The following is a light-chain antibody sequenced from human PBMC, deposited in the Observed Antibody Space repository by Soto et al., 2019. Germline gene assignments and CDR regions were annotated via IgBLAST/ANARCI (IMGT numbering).Light chain of an antibody. CDR2: NAS. CDR3: QQYNSYWT. V-gene: IGKV1-5*03. CDR1: QSISSW. J-gene: IGKJ1*01. Sequence: DIQMTQSPSALSASVGDRVTITSRASQSISSWLAWYQQKSGKAPKLLIYNASILESGVPSRFSGSGSGTEFTLTISSLQPDDFATYYCQQYNSYWTFGQGTKVEIK.